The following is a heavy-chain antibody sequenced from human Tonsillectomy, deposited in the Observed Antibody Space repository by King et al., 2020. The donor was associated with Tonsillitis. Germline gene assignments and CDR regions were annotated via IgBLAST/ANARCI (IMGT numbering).Heavy chain of an antibody. D-gene: IGHD3-3*01. Sequence: VQLVESGGGLVKAGGSLRLSCAASGFTFSDAWMSWVRQAPGKGLEGVGRIKSKSDGGETDYAAPVKGRFTISRDDSKNTLYLQMNSLKTEDTAVYSCTTDEWNWGQGPLVTVSS. CDR3: TTDEWN. J-gene: IGHJ4*02. CDR2: IKSKSDGGET. V-gene: IGHV3-15*01. CDR1: GFTFSDAW.